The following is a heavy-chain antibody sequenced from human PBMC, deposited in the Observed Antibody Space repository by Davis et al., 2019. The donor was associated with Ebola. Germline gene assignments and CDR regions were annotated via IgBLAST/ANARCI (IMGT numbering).Heavy chain of an antibody. D-gene: IGHD2-15*01. Sequence: PGGSLRPSSAAPGFTFLSYAMTWFPQAPGKGLEWFSSISGSGVSTYYADSVKGRFTISRENSKNTLYLQMNSLRAEDTAVYHCAKDRVVVAATPFDYWGQGTLVTVSS. CDR3: AKDRVVVAATPFDY. V-gene: IGHV3-23*01. CDR1: GFTFLSYA. CDR2: ISGSGVST. J-gene: IGHJ4*02.